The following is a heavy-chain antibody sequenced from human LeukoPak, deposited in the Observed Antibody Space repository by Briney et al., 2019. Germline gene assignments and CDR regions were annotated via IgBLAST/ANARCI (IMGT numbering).Heavy chain of an antibody. J-gene: IGHJ3*02. D-gene: IGHD3-3*01. CDR3: ARQSGAFDI. CDR2: INPNSGGT. CDR1: GYTFTGYY. Sequence: ASVNVSCKASGYTFTGYYIHWVRQAPGQGLEWMGRINPNSGGTNYAQKFQGRVTMTRDTSTSTVYMELSSLRSEDTAVYYCARQSGAFDIWGQGTMVTVSS. V-gene: IGHV1-2*06.